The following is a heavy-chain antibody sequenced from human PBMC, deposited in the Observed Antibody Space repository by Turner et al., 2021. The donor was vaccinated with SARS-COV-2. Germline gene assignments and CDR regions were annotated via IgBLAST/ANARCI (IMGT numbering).Heavy chain of an antibody. CDR1: GGSISSSSYY. V-gene: IGHV4-39*05. J-gene: IGHJ6*02. CDR3: AGEEVVFRASHTLYYYGMDV. Sequence: QLQLPESGPGLVTPSETPSLTCTVPGGSISSSSYYWGWIRQPPGKGLEWIGSIYYSGSTYYTPSLKSRVTISVDTSKNQFSLKLSSVTAADTAVYYCAGEEVVFRASHTLYYYGMDVWGQGTTVTVSS. D-gene: IGHD3-22*01. CDR2: IYYSGST.